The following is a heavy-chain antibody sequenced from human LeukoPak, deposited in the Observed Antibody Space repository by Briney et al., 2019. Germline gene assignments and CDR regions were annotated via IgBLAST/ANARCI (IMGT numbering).Heavy chain of an antibody. J-gene: IGHJ4*02. D-gene: IGHD2-8*01. Sequence: GGSLRLSCAASGFTFRTSGMNWVRQAPGKGLEWVSYISSSGTTISYAQSVKGRFTISRDNSKNTLYLQMNSLRAEDTAVYYCAKDPDCTSGICYTFFDYWGQGTLVTVSS. CDR2: ISSSGTTI. V-gene: IGHV3-48*01. CDR1: GFTFRTSG. CDR3: AKDPDCTSGICYTFFDY.